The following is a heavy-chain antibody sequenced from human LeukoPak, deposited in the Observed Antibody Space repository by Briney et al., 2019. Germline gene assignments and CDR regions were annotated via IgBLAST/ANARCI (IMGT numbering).Heavy chain of an antibody. J-gene: IGHJ6*03. V-gene: IGHV3-20*04. CDR3: AREIEVVGYYYYYYMDV. Sequence: GGSLRLSCAASGFTFSSYAMSWVRQAPGKGLEWVSGINWNGGSTGYAASVKGRFTISRDNAKNSLYLQMNSLRAEDTALYYCAREIEVVGYYYYYYMDVWGKGTTVTVSS. CDR2: INWNGGST. D-gene: IGHD3-22*01. CDR1: GFTFSSYA.